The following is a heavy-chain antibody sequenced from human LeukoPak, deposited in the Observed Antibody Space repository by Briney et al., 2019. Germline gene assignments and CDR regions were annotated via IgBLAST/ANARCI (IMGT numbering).Heavy chain of an antibody. CDR2: IYSGGST. D-gene: IGHD3-3*01. Sequence: GGSLRLSCAASGFTVSSNYMSWVRQAPGKGLEWVSVIYSGGSTYYADSVKGRFTISRDNSKSTLYLQMNSLRAEDTAVYYCARVHTYDFWSGYLVDYYYYYGMDVWGQGTTVTVSS. CDR1: GFTVSSNY. V-gene: IGHV3-53*05. CDR3: ARVHTYDFWSGYLVDYYYYYGMDV. J-gene: IGHJ6*02.